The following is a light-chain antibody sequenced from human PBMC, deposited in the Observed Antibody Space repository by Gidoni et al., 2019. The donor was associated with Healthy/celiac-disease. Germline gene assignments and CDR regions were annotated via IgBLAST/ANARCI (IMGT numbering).Light chain of an antibody. Sequence: DIQMNQSPSSLSASVGDRVTITCQASQYISNYLNLYQQKPGKAPKLLIYDASNLETGVPSRFSGSGSGTDFTFTISSLQPEAIATYYCQQYDHLPLTFGQGTRLEIK. CDR3: QQYDHLPLT. CDR1: QYISNY. J-gene: IGKJ5*01. CDR2: DAS. V-gene: IGKV1-33*01.